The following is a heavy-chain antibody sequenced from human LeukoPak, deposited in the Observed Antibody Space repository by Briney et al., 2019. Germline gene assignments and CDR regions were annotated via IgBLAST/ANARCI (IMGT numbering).Heavy chain of an antibody. J-gene: IGHJ6*03. D-gene: IGHD3-3*01. CDR1: GYTFTAYD. Sequence: ASVKVSCKPYGYTFTAYDINWLRQAAGQGLEWMGWMNPSSGRTSYSQQFQGRVTMTGDTSTRTAYMELSGLKSEDTAVYYCARGLGVAFHYSYFYLDFWGKRTTVTVS. CDR2: MNPSSGRT. CDR3: ARGLGVAFHYSYFYLDF. V-gene: IGHV1-8*02.